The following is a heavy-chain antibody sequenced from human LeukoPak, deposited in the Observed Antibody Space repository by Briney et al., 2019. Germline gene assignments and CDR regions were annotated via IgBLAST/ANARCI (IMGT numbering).Heavy chain of an antibody. Sequence: SETLSLTCSVSGGSISGSYWGWIRLPPGEGPERIATIHYSGRTYYKPSLKSRVTISADTSKNQFILKLSSVTASDTAVYYCVRHDCIDSNCNINWFGPWGRGILVTVSS. J-gene: IGHJ5*02. CDR1: GGSISGSY. CDR2: IHYSGRT. V-gene: IGHV4-39*01. CDR3: VRHDCIDSNCNINWFGP. D-gene: IGHD2-15*01.